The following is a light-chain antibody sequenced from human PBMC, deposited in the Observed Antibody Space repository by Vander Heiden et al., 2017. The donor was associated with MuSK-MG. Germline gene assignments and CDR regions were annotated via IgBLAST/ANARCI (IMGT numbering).Light chain of an antibody. Sequence: QPALTQPPSASGSPGQSVTFSCTGSSSDVGGYDFVSWYQQHPGRAPKLMIYEVSQRPSGVPDRFSGSKSGNTASLAVSGLQPDDEADYYCSSYAGNDRWVFGGGTKLTGL. CDR2: EVS. CDR3: SSYAGNDRWV. V-gene: IGLV2-8*01. J-gene: IGLJ2*01. CDR1: SSDVGGYDF.